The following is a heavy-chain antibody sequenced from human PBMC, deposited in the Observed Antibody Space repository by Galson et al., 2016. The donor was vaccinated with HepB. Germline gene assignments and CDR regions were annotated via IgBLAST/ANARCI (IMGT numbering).Heavy chain of an antibody. V-gene: IGHV3-11*05. J-gene: IGHJ1*01. CDR2: ISGNSDYT. Sequence: SLRLSCAASGFTFNDYHMSWIRQAPGKGLEWVSYISGNSDYTSYADSVQGRFTISRDNAKNSLFLQMNSLRVEDTAVYYCARDRESSGRVWGLFDWGQGSLVTVSS. D-gene: IGHD6-19*01. CDR3: ARDRESSGRVWGLFD. CDR1: GFTFNDYH.